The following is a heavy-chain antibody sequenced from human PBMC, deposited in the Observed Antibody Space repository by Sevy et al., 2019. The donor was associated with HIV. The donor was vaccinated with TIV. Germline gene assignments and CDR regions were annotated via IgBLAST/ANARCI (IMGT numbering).Heavy chain of an antibody. Sequence: SETLSLTCTVSGDPMSRSNHYWGWIRQPPGKGLEWIGIIYYRGTTYYNPSLKSRITISEDTSKNQFSLRLTSVTAADTALYFCARLLGDNGYFDQWGQGTLVTVSS. D-gene: IGHD4-17*01. CDR3: ARLLGDNGYFDQ. CDR2: IYYRGTT. CDR1: GDPMSRSNHY. J-gene: IGHJ4*02. V-gene: IGHV4-39*01.